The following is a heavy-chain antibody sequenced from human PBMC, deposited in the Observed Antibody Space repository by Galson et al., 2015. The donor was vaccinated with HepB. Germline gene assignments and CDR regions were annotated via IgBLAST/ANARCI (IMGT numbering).Heavy chain of an antibody. Sequence: SLRLSCAASGFTFSSYGMHWVRQAPGKGLEWVAVISYDGSNKYYADSVKGRFTISRDNSKNTLYLQMNSLRAEDTAVYYCAKDRGSYCSSTSCYTGAFDYWGQGTLVTVSS. D-gene: IGHD2-2*02. CDR1: GFTFSSYG. CDR3: AKDRGSYCSSTSCYTGAFDY. J-gene: IGHJ4*02. V-gene: IGHV3-30*18. CDR2: ISYDGSNK.